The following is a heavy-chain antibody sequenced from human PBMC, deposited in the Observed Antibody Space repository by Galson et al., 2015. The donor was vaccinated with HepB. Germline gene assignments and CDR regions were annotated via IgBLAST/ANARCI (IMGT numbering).Heavy chain of an antibody. CDR3: AREAGEKAFDI. CDR1: SGSFSGYF. V-gene: IGHV4-34*01. D-gene: IGHD3-10*01. Sequence: TLSLTCAVYSGSFSGYFWGWIRQPPGKGLEWIGEINHIGRTNYNPSFKSRVTISVDASKNQFSLNLSSVTAADTAVYYCAREAGEKAFDIWGQGTMVTVFS. J-gene: IGHJ3*02. CDR2: INHIGRT.